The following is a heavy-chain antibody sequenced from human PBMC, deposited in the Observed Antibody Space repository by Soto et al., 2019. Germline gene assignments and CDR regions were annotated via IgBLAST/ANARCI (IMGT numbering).Heavy chain of an antibody. J-gene: IGHJ3*01. V-gene: IGHV3-74*01. CDR3: VRDRDFYDGRGYASPGDAFDV. CDR2: ISLDGSRT. D-gene: IGHD3-22*01. CDR1: GFTFSTYW. Sequence: EVQLVESGGGLVQPGGSLRLSCAVSGFTFSTYWMHWVRQVPGKGLVWVSRISLDGSRTSYADSVKGRFTISRDNAKNTVYLQMRSPGAEDSAVYFCVRDRDFYDGRGYASPGDAFDVWGQGTVVSVSS.